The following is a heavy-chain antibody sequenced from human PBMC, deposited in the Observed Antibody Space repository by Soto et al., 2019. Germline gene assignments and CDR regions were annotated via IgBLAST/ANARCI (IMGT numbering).Heavy chain of an antibody. V-gene: IGHV3-33*01. CDR3: ARSRVPYGDYVSLSFDY. J-gene: IGHJ4*02. CDR1: GFTFSSYG. Sequence: GGSLRLSCAASGFTFSSYGMHWVRQAPGKGLEWVAVIWYDGSNKYYADSVKGRFTISRDNSKNTLYLQMNSLRAEDTAVYYCARSRVPYGDYVSLSFDYWGQGTLVTVSS. CDR2: IWYDGSNK. D-gene: IGHD4-17*01.